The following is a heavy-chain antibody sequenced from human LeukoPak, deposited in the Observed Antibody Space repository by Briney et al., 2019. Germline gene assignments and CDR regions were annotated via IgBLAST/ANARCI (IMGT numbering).Heavy chain of an antibody. CDR2: IIPIFGTA. J-gene: IGHJ4*02. V-gene: IGHV1-69*05. D-gene: IGHD3-22*01. Sequence: ASVKVSCKTSGGPFSTYGISWVRQAPGQGLELMGGIIPIFGTAKYVEKFQGRVTMTTDESTNTAYMEVNSLRPEDTGVYYCAKDPQDFYGSSGYRPERYWGQGTLVTVSS. CDR3: AKDPQDFYGSSGYRPERY. CDR1: GGPFSTYG.